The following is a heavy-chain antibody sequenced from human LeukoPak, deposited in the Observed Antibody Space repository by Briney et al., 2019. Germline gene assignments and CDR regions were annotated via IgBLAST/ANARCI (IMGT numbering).Heavy chain of an antibody. D-gene: IGHD2-2*02. J-gene: IGHJ6*03. Sequence: GASVKVSCKASGCTFTGYYMHWVRQAPGQGLEWMGWINPNSGGTNYAQKFQGRVTMTRDTSISTAYMELSRLRSDDTAVYYCARTNIVVVPAAIGGYYYYMDVWGKGTTVTVSS. CDR1: GCTFTGYY. CDR3: ARTNIVVVPAAIGGYYYYMDV. V-gene: IGHV1-2*02. CDR2: INPNSGGT.